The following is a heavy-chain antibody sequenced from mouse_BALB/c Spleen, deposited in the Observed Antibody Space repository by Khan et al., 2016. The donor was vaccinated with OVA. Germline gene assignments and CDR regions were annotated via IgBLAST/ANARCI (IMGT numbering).Heavy chain of an antibody. CDR2: IWGDGNT. CDR3: AKDRGYYAVGY. V-gene: IGHV2-3*01. CDR1: GFSLTSYG. J-gene: IGHJ4*01. Sequence: QVQLQQSGPGLVAPSQSLSITCTVSGFSLTSYGVSWVRQPPGKGLEWLGVIWGDGNTNFHSALRSRLSISKDNSKSQVFLKMKSLKPDDTATNYCAKDRGYYAVGYWGQGTSVTFSS.